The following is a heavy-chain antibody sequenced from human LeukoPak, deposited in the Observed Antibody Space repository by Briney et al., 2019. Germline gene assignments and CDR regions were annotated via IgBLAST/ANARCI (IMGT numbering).Heavy chain of an antibody. Sequence: TGGSLRLSCAASGFTFDDYAMHWVRQAPGKGLEWVSGISWNSGSIGYADSVEGRFTISRDNAKNSLYLQMDSLRAEDTAVYYCAKDHYYDSSNYYYGRPNLFDYWGQGTLVTVSS. CDR2: ISWNSGSI. CDR3: AKDHYYDSSNYYYGRPNLFDY. D-gene: IGHD3-22*01. CDR1: GFTFDDYA. V-gene: IGHV3-9*01. J-gene: IGHJ4*02.